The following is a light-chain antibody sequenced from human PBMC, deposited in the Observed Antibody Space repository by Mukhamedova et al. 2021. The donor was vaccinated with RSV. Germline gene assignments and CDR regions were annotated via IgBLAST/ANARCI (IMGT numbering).Light chain of an antibody. J-gene: IGKJ4*01. V-gene: IGKV1-17*03. Sequence: GSQGVNNHLAWFQQKPGKVPKRLIYAASSLQSGVPSRFSGSGSGTEFTLTISGLQPEDSGTYYCLQHTSHPLTFGGGTKVEIK. CDR2: AAS. CDR1: QGVNNH. CDR3: LQHTSHPLT.